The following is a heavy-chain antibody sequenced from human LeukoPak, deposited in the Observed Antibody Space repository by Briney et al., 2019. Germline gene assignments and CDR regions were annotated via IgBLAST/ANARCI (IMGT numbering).Heavy chain of an antibody. Sequence: PGGSLRLSCAASGFTFSSYAMHWVRQAPGKGLEWAAVISYDGSNKYYADSVKGRFTISRDNSKNTLYLQMNNLRAEDTAVYYCARDGDTSASFAPYFDLWGQGTLVTVSS. CDR1: GFTFSSYA. CDR2: ISYDGSNK. J-gene: IGHJ4*02. V-gene: IGHV3-30*04. CDR3: ARDGDTSASFAPYFDL. D-gene: IGHD3-22*01.